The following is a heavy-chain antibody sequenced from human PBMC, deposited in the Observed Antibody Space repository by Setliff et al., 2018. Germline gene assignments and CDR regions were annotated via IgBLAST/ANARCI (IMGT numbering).Heavy chain of an antibody. CDR2: IYYSGTT. V-gene: IGHV4-39*01. D-gene: IGHD5-12*01. CDR1: GDSIASSSYY. Sequence: PSETLSLTCTVSGDSIASSSYYWGWIRQPPGKGLEWIGIIYYSGTTFYNPSLKGRITISGDSTQNQISLTLSSVAAADTAVYYCARSEGRRDGYNWWGQGTLVT. J-gene: IGHJ4*02. CDR3: ARSEGRRDGYNW.